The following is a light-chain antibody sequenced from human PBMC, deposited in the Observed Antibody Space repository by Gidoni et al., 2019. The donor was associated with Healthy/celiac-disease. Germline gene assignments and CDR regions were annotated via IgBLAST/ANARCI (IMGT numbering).Light chain of an antibody. CDR3: SSYAGSNNFAV. CDR1: SSDVGGYNY. Sequence: QSALTQPPSASGSPGQSVTIPCTGTSSDVGGYNYVSWYQQHPGKAPKLMIYEVSKRPSGVPDRFSGSKSGNTASLTVSGLQAKDEADYYGSSYAGSNNFAVFGGGTKLTVL. V-gene: IGLV2-8*01. J-gene: IGLJ2*01. CDR2: EVS.